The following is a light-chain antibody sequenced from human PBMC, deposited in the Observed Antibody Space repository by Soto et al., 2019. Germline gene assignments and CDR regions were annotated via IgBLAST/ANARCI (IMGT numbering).Light chain of an antibody. CDR1: SSDVGSYNL. Sequence: QSALTQPASVSGSPGQSITISCTGTSSDVGSYNLVSWYQQHPGKAPKLMIYEVSKRPSGVSNRFSGSKSGNTASLTISGLQAEDEAEYYCGSYAGSRTFPYVLGTGTQLPVL. V-gene: IGLV2-23*02. CDR2: EVS. J-gene: IGLJ1*01. CDR3: GSYAGSRTFPYV.